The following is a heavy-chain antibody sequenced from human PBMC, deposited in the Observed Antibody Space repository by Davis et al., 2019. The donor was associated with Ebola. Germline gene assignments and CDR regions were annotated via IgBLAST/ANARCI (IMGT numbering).Heavy chain of an antibody. D-gene: IGHD2/OR15-2a*01. J-gene: IGHJ4*02. CDR3: ATEARQYSEPLGPPRLD. Sequence: SVKVSCKASGGTFSTSPISWVRQAPGQALEWMGRIIPMLGIPDYAQKFQDRITITADKSTTTSYMALNSLRSEDTTVYYCATEARQYSEPLGPPRLDWGQGTLVTVS. CDR1: GGTFSTSP. V-gene: IGHV1-69*04. CDR2: IIPMLGIP.